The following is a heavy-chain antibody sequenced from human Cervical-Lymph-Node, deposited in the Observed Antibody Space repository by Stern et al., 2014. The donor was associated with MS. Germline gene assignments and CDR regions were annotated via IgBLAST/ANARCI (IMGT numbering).Heavy chain of an antibody. CDR3: GKPPPRRKWDDPNYGMDV. CDR1: GYTFTNNW. J-gene: IGHJ6*02. D-gene: IGHD1-1*01. Sequence: VQLVQSGAEVKKPGESLKISCKGSGYTFTNNWIAWVRQMPGKGLEWMGIIYPDDSDIRYSPSLQGQVTISADKSISPAYLQLSRLKAGDRPVYFLGKPPPRRKWDDPNYGMDVWGQGTTVTVSS. CDR2: IYPDDSDI. V-gene: IGHV5-51*03.